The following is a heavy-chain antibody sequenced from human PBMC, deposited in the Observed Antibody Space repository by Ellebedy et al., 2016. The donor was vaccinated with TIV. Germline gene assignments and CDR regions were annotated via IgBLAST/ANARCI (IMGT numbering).Heavy chain of an antibody. D-gene: IGHD2-15*01. Sequence: GESLKISCAASGFTFSSFGMNWVRQASGKGLEWVSSLDSSSTYIYYADSVKGRFTISRDNAKNSLYLHMNSLRAEDTAIYYCARDPVGVGPAFDAWGQGTMVTVSS. CDR3: ARDPVGVGPAFDA. V-gene: IGHV3-21*04. CDR1: GFTFSSFG. CDR2: LDSSSTYI. J-gene: IGHJ3*01.